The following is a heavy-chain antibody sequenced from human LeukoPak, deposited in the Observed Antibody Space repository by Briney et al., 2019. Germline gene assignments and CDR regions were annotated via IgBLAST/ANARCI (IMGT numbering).Heavy chain of an antibody. D-gene: IGHD4-23*01. V-gene: IGHV1-2*06. CDR3: ARLTMVVSPVDY. J-gene: IGHJ4*02. Sequence: ASVKVSCKASGYTFTGYYMHWVLQAPGQGLEWMGRINPNSGGTNYAQKFQGRVTTTRDTSISAAYMELSRLRSDDTAVYYYARLTMVVSPVDYWGQGTLVTVSS. CDR2: INPNSGGT. CDR1: GYTFTGYY.